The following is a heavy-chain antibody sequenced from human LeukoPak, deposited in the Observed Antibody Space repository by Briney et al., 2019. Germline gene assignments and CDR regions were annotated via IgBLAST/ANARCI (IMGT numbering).Heavy chain of an antibody. J-gene: IGHJ4*02. CDR3: AKDLGGYRNNYFDY. Sequence: TGGSLRLSCAASGFTFNSYAMSWVRQAPAKGLEWVATISGSGGGTYYADSVKGRLTISRDDSKNTLYLQMNSLRAEDTAVYYCAKDLGGYRNNYFDYWGQGTLVTVSS. CDR2: ISGSGGGT. D-gene: IGHD3-16*01. V-gene: IGHV3-23*01. CDR1: GFTFNSYA.